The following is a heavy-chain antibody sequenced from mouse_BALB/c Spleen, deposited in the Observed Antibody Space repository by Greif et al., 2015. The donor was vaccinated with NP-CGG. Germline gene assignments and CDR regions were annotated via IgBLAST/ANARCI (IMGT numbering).Heavy chain of an antibody. J-gene: IGHJ3*01. CDR3: ARRDGFAWFAY. CDR1: GFTFSSYT. CDR2: ISNGGGST. D-gene: IGHD2-3*01. Sequence: DVHLVESGGGLVQPGGSLKLSCAASGFTFSSYTMSWVRQTPEKRLEWVAYISNGGGSTYYPDTVKGRFTISRDNAKNTLYLQMSSLKSEDTAMYYCARRDGFAWFAYWGQGTLVTVSA. V-gene: IGHV5-12-2*01.